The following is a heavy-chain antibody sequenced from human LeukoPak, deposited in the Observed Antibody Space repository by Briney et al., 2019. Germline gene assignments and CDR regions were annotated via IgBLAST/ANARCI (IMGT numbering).Heavy chain of an antibody. D-gene: IGHD6-19*01. Sequence: SETLSLTCTVSGGSISSYYWSWIRQPAGKGLEWIGRIYTSGSTNYNPSLKSRVTMSVDTSKNQFSLKLSSVTAADTAVYYCARLYSSGWYEYGYFDYWGQGTLVTVSS. CDR2: IYTSGST. J-gene: IGHJ4*02. CDR3: ARLYSSGWYEYGYFDY. V-gene: IGHV4-4*07. CDR1: GGSISSYY.